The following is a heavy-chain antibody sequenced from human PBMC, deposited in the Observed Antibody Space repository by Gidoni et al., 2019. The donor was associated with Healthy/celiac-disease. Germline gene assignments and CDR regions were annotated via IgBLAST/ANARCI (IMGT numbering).Heavy chain of an antibody. CDR3: ARDRGAVAEVTHFFDY. CDR2: SYYRGST. D-gene: IGHD6-19*01. Sequence: QVQLQESGPGLVKPSQTLSLTCTVSGGSIIRGCYYWSWIRQHPGKGLEWIGDSYYRGSTYYNPSLKSRVTISVDTSKNQFSMKLSSVTAADTAVYYCARDRGAVAEVTHFFDYWGQGTLVTVSS. J-gene: IGHJ4*02. CDR1: GGSIIRGCYY. V-gene: IGHV4-31*03.